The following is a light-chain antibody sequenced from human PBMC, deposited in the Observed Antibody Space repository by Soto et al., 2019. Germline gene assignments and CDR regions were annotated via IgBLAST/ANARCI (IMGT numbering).Light chain of an antibody. J-gene: IGKJ2*01. CDR2: GAS. CDR1: HSVSSSY. V-gene: IGKV3-20*01. CDR3: QQYGSSPPYT. Sequence: EIVLTQSPGTLSLSPGERATLSCRASHSVSSSYLAWYPQNPGQAPRLLIYGASSRATGIPDRFSGSGSGTDFTLTISRLEPEDFAVYYCQQYGSSPPYTFGQGTKLEIK.